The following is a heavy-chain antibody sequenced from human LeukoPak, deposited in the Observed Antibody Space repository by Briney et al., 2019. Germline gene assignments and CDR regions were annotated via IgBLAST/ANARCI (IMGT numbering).Heavy chain of an antibody. CDR3: ARVPLRFLEPFDY. J-gene: IGHJ4*02. CDR1: GGSVSGYY. V-gene: IGHV4-34*01. D-gene: IGHD3-3*01. Sequence: SETLSLTCAVYGGSVSGYYRSWIRQPPEKGLEWIGEISHRGRTHYTPSLQSRVTMSVDTSKNQFALNLNSVTAADTAVYYCARVPLRFLEPFDYWGQGILVTVSS. CDR2: ISHRGRT.